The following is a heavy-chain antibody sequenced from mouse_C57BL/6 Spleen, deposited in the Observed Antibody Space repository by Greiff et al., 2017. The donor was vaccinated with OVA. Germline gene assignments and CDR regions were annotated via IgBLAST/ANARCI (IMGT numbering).Heavy chain of an antibody. CDR2: IFPGSGST. CDR1: GYTFTDYY. D-gene: IGHD1-1*01. CDR3: ARRNYYGSSSYAMDY. Sequence: VQLQQSGPELVKPGASVKISCKASGYTFTDYYINWVKQRPGQGLEWIGWIFPGSGSTYYNEKFKGKATLTVDKSSSTSYMLLSSLTSDDSAVYVCARRNYYGSSSYAMDYWGQGTSVTVSS. J-gene: IGHJ4*01. V-gene: IGHV1-75*01.